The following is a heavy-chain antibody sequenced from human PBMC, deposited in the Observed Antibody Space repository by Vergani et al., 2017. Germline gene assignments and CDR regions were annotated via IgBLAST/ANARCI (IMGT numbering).Heavy chain of an antibody. CDR1: GLTLSSYG. Sequence: QVQLVESGGGVVQPGGSMRLSCSASGLTLSSYGVHWVRQAPGRGLESVTFTRPHEDGAFYSASVRGRFTVSIDNSKNTLYLEMNRLNVDDTAIYYCGKTQGTVVGTWWFDPWGQGTPVTVSS. CDR3: GKTQGTVVGTWWFDP. J-gene: IGHJ5*02. V-gene: IGHV3-30*02. CDR2: TRPHEDGA. D-gene: IGHD1-1*01.